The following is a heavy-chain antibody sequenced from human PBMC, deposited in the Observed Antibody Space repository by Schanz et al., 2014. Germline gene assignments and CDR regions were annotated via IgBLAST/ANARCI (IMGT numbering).Heavy chain of an antibody. CDR1: GYTFSSYG. J-gene: IGHJ4*02. V-gene: IGHV1-18*01. Sequence: QVQLVQSGAEVKKPGASVKVSCKASGYTFSSYGITWVRQAPGQGLEWMGWINGYNGHTLYAQKFQGRVTMTTDTATRASCMELTSRRVDDAAVYYCTRDFSAYVGNYFDYWGQGTLVTVSS. D-gene: IGHD5-12*01. CDR2: INGYNGHT. CDR3: TRDFSAYVGNYFDY.